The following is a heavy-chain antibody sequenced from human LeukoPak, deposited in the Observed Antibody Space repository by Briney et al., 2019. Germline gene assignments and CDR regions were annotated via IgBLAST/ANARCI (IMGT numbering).Heavy chain of an antibody. CDR3: AKDPYGGTYPSYFDY. D-gene: IGHD1-26*01. Sequence: GGSLRLSCAASGFTLSSYGMNWVRQAPGKGLDWVAFLRYNGSTAFYEDSVKGRFTISRDSFKNTLYLQMNSLTPADTAIYYCAKDPYGGTYPSYFDYWGQGTLVTVSS. V-gene: IGHV3-30*02. CDR2: LRYNGSTA. CDR1: GFTLSSYG. J-gene: IGHJ4*02.